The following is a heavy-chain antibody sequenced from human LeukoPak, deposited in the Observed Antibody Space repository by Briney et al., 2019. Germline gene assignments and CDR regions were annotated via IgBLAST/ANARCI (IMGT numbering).Heavy chain of an antibody. V-gene: IGHV3-23*01. CDR2: ISGSGGST. Sequence: GGSLRLSCAASGFTFSSYAMSWVRQAPGKGLEWVSAISGSGGSTYYADSVKGRFTISRDNSKNTLYLQMNSLRAEDTAVYYCAKLPGWSINCSGGSCSLGFDYWGQGTLVTVSS. D-gene: IGHD2-15*01. CDR3: AKLPGWSINCSGGSCSLGFDY. J-gene: IGHJ4*02. CDR1: GFTFSSYA.